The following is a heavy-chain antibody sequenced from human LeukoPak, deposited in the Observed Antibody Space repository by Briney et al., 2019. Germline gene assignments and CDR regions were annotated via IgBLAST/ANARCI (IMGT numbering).Heavy chain of an antibody. CDR2: ISSSSSTI. Sequence: GGSLRLSCAASGFTFSSYSMSWVRQAPGKGLEWVSYISSSSSTIYYADSVKGRLTISRDNAKNSLYLQMNSLRAEDTAVYYCARDPRKYSSTPGAFDIWGQGTMVTVSS. D-gene: IGHD6-13*01. V-gene: IGHV3-48*01. CDR1: GFTFSSYS. J-gene: IGHJ3*02. CDR3: ARDPRKYSSTPGAFDI.